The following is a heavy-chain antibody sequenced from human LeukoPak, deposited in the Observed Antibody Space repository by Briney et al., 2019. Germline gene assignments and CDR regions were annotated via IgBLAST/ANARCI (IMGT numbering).Heavy chain of an antibody. Sequence: SETLSLTCTVSGGSISSYYWSWIRQPAGKGLEWIGRIYPSGSTNYNPSLKSRVTMSVDTSKNQFSLKLSSVTAADTAVYYCARDRVRDGDYLWSAFDPWGQGTLVTVSS. CDR3: ARDRVRDGDYLWSAFDP. J-gene: IGHJ5*02. CDR2: IYPSGST. V-gene: IGHV4-4*07. D-gene: IGHD4-17*01. CDR1: GGSISSYY.